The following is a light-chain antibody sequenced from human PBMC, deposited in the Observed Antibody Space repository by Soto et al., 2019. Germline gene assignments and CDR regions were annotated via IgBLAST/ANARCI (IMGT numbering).Light chain of an antibody. Sequence: QSALTQPRSVSGSPGQSVTISCTGTNSDVGTYNYVSWYQQHPGKAPKLIIFEVTYRPTGISHRFSASKSGNTASLTISGLQAEDEAFYYCSSYRRTTFPHVVFGGGTKLTVL. CDR2: EVT. CDR3: SSYRRTTFPHVV. J-gene: IGLJ2*01. CDR1: NSDVGTYNY. V-gene: IGLV2-14*01.